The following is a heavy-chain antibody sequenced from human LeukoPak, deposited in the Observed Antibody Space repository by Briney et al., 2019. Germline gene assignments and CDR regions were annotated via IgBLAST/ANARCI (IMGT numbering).Heavy chain of an antibody. V-gene: IGHV1-2*02. CDR2: INPNSGGT. CDR3: ARDRWGYCSGGSCYSGVQYYFDY. J-gene: IGHJ4*02. CDR1: GYTFTGYY. D-gene: IGHD2-15*01. Sequence: ASVKVSCKASGYTFTGYYMHWVRQAPGQGLGWMGWINPNSGGTNYAQKVQGRVTMTRDTSISTAYMELSRLRSDDTAVYYCARDRWGYCSGGSCYSGVQYYFDYWGQGTLVTVSS.